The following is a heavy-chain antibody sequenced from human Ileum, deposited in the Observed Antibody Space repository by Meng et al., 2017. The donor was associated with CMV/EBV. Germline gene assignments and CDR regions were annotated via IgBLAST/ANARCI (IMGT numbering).Heavy chain of an antibody. CDR3: ARLPGGGLLASGPAMEWIDP. Sequence: ASVKVSCKASGYSFTGYYIHWVRQAPGQELEWMGRINPNSGGTNYAQKFQGRVTMTRDTSINTAYMEVNRLTSDDTAVYYCARLPGGGLLASGPAMEWIDPWGQGTLVTVFS. D-gene: IGHD3-3*02. V-gene: IGHV1-2*02. CDR1: GYSFTGYY. J-gene: IGHJ5*01. CDR2: INPNSGGT.